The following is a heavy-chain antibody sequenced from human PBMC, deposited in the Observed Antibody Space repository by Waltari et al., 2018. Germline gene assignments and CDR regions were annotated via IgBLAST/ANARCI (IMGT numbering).Heavy chain of an antibody. Sequence: QLQLQRSSPGLAKPWESLSPPGAGPGDSISSNSFWSWVRQSPGKGLEWIGQVHRSGRTNYNAPLRSRVTISIDMSNLQFSLRVPSPTAADTAIYYCARDRGRGLYLDSWSQGTLVTVSP. CDR1: GDSISSNSF. D-gene: IGHD2-15*01. J-gene: IGHJ4*02. V-gene: IGHV4-4*02. CDR2: VHRSGRT. CDR3: ARDRGRGLYLDS.